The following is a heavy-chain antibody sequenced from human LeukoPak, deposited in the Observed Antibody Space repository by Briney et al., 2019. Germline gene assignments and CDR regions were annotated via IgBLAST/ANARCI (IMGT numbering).Heavy chain of an antibody. V-gene: IGHV3-74*01. D-gene: IGHD6-13*01. CDR3: ARGYYSSSRFDF. J-gene: IGHJ4*02. CDR2: VNSDGSTT. CDR1: GFPFSNYW. Sequence: GGSLRLSCAASGFPFSNYWMHWVRQAPGKGLVWVSRVNSDGSTTNYADSVKGRFTISRDNAENTLYMRMNSLRHEDTAVYYCARGYYSSSRFDFWGQGTLVTVSS.